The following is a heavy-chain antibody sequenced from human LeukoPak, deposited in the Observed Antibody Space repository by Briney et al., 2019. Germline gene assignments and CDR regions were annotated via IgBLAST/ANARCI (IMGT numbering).Heavy chain of an antibody. Sequence: SETLSLTCAVYGGSFSGYYWSWIRQPPGKGLEWIGAINHSGSTNYNPSLKSRVTISVETSKNQFSLKLSSVTAADTAVYYCARFIVVVPAANGGDWFDPWGQGTLVTVSS. V-gene: IGHV4-34*01. CDR1: GGSFSGYY. CDR3: ARFIVVVPAANGGDWFDP. D-gene: IGHD2-2*01. J-gene: IGHJ5*02. CDR2: INHSGST.